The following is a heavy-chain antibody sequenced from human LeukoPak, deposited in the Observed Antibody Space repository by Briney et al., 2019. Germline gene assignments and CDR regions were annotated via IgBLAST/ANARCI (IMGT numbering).Heavy chain of an antibody. Sequence: GGSLRLSCAAFGFTFSGYSMSWVRQAPGKGLEWVSSISTTSSYIYYADSVKGRFTISRDNAKNSLWLQMDSLRAEDTAVYYCARGSLLWFGELPFDPWGQGTLVTVSS. J-gene: IGHJ5*02. CDR2: ISTTSSYI. CDR1: GFTFSGYS. V-gene: IGHV3-21*01. D-gene: IGHD3-10*01. CDR3: ARGSLLWFGELPFDP.